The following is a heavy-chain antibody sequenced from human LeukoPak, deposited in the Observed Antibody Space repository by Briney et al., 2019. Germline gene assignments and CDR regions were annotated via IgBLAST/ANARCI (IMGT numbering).Heavy chain of an antibody. D-gene: IGHD3-9*01. V-gene: IGHV7-4-1*02. J-gene: IGHJ6*02. CDR2: INTNTGNP. Sequence: ASVKVSCKASGYTFTSYAMNWVRQAPGQGLEWMGWINTNTGNPTYAQGFTGRFVFSLDTFVSTAYLQISSLKAEDTAVYYCARDRPTRYDILTGYSPDYYYGMDVWGQGTTVTVSS. CDR3: ARDRPTRYDILTGYSPDYYYGMDV. CDR1: GYTFTSYA.